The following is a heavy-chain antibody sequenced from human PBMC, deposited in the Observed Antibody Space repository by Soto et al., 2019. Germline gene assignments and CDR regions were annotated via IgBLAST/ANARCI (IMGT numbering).Heavy chain of an antibody. V-gene: IGHV3-23*01. CDR2: TSITGI. Sequence: AXGSRWRSCAASGFTFISSAMSWVRQAPGKGLEWVSTTSITGIYYTDSVKGRFTISRDNSKNTLYLQMSSLRVEDTAVYYCARLTAYWGQGSLVTVSS. CDR3: ARLTAY. CDR1: GFTFISSA. J-gene: IGHJ4*02.